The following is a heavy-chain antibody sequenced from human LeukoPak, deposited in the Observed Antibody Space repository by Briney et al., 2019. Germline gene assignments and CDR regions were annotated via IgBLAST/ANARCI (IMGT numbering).Heavy chain of an antibody. CDR3: VRLRRNTDSSGYYYYYDY. V-gene: IGHV3-21*01. CDR2: INKGATHM. CDR1: QFSFSSYS. Sequence: GGSLRLSCEASQFSFSSYSFNWVRQAPGQGLEWVSSINKGATHMYYADSMKGRFTVSRDDAKNSLYLQMNSLRAEDTAVYYCVRLRRNTDSSGYYYYYDYWGRGTLVTVSS. D-gene: IGHD3-22*01. J-gene: IGHJ4*02.